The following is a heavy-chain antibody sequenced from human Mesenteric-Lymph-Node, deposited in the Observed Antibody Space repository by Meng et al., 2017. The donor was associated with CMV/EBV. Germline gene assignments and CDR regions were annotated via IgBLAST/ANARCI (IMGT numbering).Heavy chain of an antibody. CDR2: ISGSGDTT. J-gene: IGHJ6*02. CDR3: AKWGVSVMATNTPYYGMDV. D-gene: IGHD5-24*01. Sequence: GESLKISCAASGFTFSSYAMSWVRQAPGKGLEWVSAISGSGDTTYYADSVKGLFTISRDNSKNTLYLQMNSLRAEDTAVYYCAKWGVSVMATNTPYYGMDVWGQGTTVTVSS. V-gene: IGHV3-23*01. CDR1: GFTFSSYA.